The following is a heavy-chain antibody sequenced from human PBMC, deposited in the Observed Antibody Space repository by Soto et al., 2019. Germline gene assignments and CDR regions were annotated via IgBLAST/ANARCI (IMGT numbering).Heavy chain of an antibody. CDR2: IDPSDSYT. CDR3: ARHSARDYYDSSGYYYYYGMDV. V-gene: IGHV5-10-1*01. J-gene: IGHJ6*02. D-gene: IGHD3-22*01. CDR1: GYSFTSYW. Sequence: GESLKISCKGSGYSFTSYWISWVRRMPGKGLEWMGRIDPSDSYTNYSPSFQGHVTISADKSISTAYLQWSSLKASDTAMYYCARHSARDYYDSSGYYYYYGMDVWGQGTTVTVSS.